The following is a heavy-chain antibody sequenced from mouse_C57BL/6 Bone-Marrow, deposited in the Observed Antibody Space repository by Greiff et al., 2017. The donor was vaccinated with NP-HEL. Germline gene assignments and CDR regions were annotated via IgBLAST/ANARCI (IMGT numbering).Heavy chain of an antibody. CDR1: GYSITSDYA. Sequence: EVQVVESGPGLVKPSQSLSLTCTVTGYSITSDYAWYWIRPFPGNQLEWMCFISYSGSTSYSPSLKSRISITRDTSKNQFFLQLNSVTTEDTATYYCSRASYYYDDSLDYWGQGTTLTVSS. CDR2: ISYSGST. J-gene: IGHJ2*01. V-gene: IGHV3-2*02. D-gene: IGHD1-1*01. CDR3: SRASYYYDDSLDY.